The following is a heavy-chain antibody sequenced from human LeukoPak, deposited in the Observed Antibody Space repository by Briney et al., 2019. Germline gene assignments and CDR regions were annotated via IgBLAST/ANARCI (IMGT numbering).Heavy chain of an antibody. CDR3: ARSPDPGYSGYYYFDY. V-gene: IGHV1-69*13. CDR2: ISPIFGTA. D-gene: IGHD5-12*01. CDR1: GYTFTSYG. J-gene: IGHJ4*02. Sequence: AASVKVSCKASGYTFTSYGISWVRQAPGQGLEWMGGISPIFGTANYAQKFQGRVTITADESTSTAYMELSSLRSEDTAVYYCARSPDPGYSGYYYFDYWGQGTLVTVSS.